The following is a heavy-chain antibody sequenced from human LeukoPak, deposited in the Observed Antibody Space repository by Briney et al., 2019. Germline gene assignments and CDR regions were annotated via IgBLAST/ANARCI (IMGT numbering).Heavy chain of an antibody. Sequence: ASVKVSCKASGYTFTSYYMHWVRQAPGQGLEWVGIINPSGGSTSYAQKFQGRVTMTRDTSTSTVYMELSSLRSEDTAVYYCARAFPFIRETRGYDAFDIWGQGTMVTVSS. CDR1: GYTFTSYY. CDR3: ARAFPFIRETRGYDAFDI. V-gene: IGHV1-46*01. CDR2: INPSGGST. D-gene: IGHD3-10*01. J-gene: IGHJ3*02.